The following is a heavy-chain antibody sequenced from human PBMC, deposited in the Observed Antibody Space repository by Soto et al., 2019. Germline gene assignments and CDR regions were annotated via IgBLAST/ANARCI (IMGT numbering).Heavy chain of an antibody. CDR1: GFTLSGHA. V-gene: IGHV3-23*01. J-gene: IGHJ6*02. CDR3: AKDCGSSSSWYCGLDV. Sequence: GGSLRLSCAASGFTLSGHAMKWVRQAPGKGLEWVSAISGSSGSTHYADSVKGRFTISRDTSKNTLYLQMNSLRAEDTAVYYCAKDCGSSSSWYCGLDVWGQGTTVTVSS. CDR2: ISGSSGST. D-gene: IGHD6-6*01.